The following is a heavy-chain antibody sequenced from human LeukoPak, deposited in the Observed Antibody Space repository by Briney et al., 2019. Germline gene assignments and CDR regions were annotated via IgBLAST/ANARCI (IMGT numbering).Heavy chain of an antibody. J-gene: IGHJ5*02. Sequence: ASVKVSCKASGYTFTSYDINWVREATGQGLEWMGWMNPNSGNTGYAQKFQGRVTMTRNTSISTAYMELSSLRSEDTAVYYCARKQTRYDFWSGPGFDPWGQGTLVTVSS. CDR1: GYTFTSYD. D-gene: IGHD3-3*01. CDR2: MNPNSGNT. V-gene: IGHV1-8*01. CDR3: ARKQTRYDFWSGPGFDP.